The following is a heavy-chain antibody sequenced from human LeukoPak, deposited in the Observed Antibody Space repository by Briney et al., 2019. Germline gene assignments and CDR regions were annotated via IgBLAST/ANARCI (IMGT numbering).Heavy chain of an antibody. V-gene: IGHV4-30-2*01. Sequence: SQTLSLTCTVSGGSISSGGYYWSWIRQPPGKGLEWIGYIYHSGSTYYNPSLKSRVTISVDRSKNQFSLKLSSVTAADTAVYYCARDLQPAAAVDAFDIWGQGTMVTVSS. D-gene: IGHD2-2*01. CDR3: ARDLQPAAAVDAFDI. CDR2: IYHSGST. CDR1: GGSISSGGYY. J-gene: IGHJ3*02.